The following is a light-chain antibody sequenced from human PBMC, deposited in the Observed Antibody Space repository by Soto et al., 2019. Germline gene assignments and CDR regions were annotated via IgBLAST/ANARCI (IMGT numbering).Light chain of an antibody. CDR3: QQSYSTPYT. CDR1: QRITTY. J-gene: IGKJ2*01. Sequence: IHMTQSPSSLSASVGDRVTITCRASQRITTYLNWYQQKPGKAPKLLISTAATLQGGVPSRFNGSGSGTDFTLTITTLQSEDFATYFCQQSYSTPYTFGQGTKLEIK. CDR2: TAA. V-gene: IGKV1-39*01.